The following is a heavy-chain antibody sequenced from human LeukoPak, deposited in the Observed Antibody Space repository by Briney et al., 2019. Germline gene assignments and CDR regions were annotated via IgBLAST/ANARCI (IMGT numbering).Heavy chain of an antibody. V-gene: IGHV3-23*01. J-gene: IGHJ4*02. CDR3: VKDFYSSSWYVFDF. D-gene: IGHD6-13*01. CDR1: GFTSSTYA. CDR2: ISGINGRT. Sequence: GGSLRLSCAASGFTSSTYAMSWVRQAPGKGLEWVSTISGINGRTYYADSVKGRFTISRDNAKNSLYLQMNSLRAEDTALYYCVKDFYSSSWYVFDFWGQGALVTVSS.